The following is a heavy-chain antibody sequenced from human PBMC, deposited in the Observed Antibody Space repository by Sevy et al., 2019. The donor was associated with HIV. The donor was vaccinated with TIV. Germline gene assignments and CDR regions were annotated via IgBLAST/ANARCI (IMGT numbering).Heavy chain of an antibody. D-gene: IGHD6-19*01. CDR3: ARHGVAWYSSAQLHFDY. J-gene: IGHJ4*02. Sequence: SETLSLTCTVSGGSISSSSYYWGWIRQPPGKRLEWIGSIYYSGSTYYNPSLKSRVTISVDTSKNQFSLKLSSVTAADTAVYYCARHGVAWYSSAQLHFDYWGQGTLVTVSS. CDR2: IYYSGST. V-gene: IGHV4-39*01. CDR1: GGSISSSSYY.